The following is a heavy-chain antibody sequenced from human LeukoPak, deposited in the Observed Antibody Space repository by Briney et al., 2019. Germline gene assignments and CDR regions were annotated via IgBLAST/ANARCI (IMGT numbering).Heavy chain of an antibody. J-gene: IGHJ4*02. CDR1: GFTFSSHA. V-gene: IGHV3-23*01. Sequence: PGWSLRLSCAASGFTFSSHAMSWVRQAPGKGLEWVSAISGSGGSTYYADSVKGRFTISRDNSKNTLYLQMNSLRAEDTAVYYCAKAAGRGYNYGDYFDYWGQGTLVTVSS. D-gene: IGHD5-18*01. CDR3: AKAAGRGYNYGDYFDY. CDR2: ISGSGGST.